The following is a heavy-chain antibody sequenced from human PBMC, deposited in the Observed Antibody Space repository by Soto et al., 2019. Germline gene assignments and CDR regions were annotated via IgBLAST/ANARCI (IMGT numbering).Heavy chain of an antibody. CDR1: GFTFSSYG. Sequence: LSCAASGFTFSSYGMHWVRQAPGKGLEWVAVISYDGSNKYYADSVKGRFTISRDNSKNTLYLQINSLRAEDTAVYYCAKEESRYFDWSLYYYYGMDVWGQGTTVTVSS. V-gene: IGHV3-30*18. CDR2: ISYDGSNK. CDR3: AKEESRYFDWSLYYYYGMDV. J-gene: IGHJ6*02. D-gene: IGHD3-9*01.